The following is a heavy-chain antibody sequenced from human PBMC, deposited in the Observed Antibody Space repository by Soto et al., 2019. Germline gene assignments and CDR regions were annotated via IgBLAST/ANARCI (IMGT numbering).Heavy chain of an antibody. Sequence: GGSLRLSCAASGFTFSSYAMSWVRQAPGKGLEWVSAISGSGGSTYYADSVKGRFTISRDNSKNTLYLQMNSLRAEDTAVYYCAKDVAEYYDFWSGYYPTANWFDPWGQGTLVTVSS. V-gene: IGHV3-23*01. CDR1: GFTFSSYA. J-gene: IGHJ5*02. CDR3: AKDVAEYYDFWSGYYPTANWFDP. D-gene: IGHD3-3*01. CDR2: ISGSGGST.